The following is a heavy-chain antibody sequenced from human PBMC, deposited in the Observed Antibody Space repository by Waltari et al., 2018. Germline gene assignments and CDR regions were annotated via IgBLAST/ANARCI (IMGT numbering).Heavy chain of an antibody. CDR1: GFNFGNYW. CDR3: ATVRY. V-gene: IGHV3-7*01. J-gene: IGHJ4*02. CDR2: IKGDGSEI. Sequence: EVQVVESGGDLVRPGGSLRLSCVASGFNFGNYWMNWVRRIPGKGLEWVAKIKGDGSEILYADSVKGRFTISRDNARNTLYVEMNNLIVEDTAVYFCATVRYWGQGTLVTVSS.